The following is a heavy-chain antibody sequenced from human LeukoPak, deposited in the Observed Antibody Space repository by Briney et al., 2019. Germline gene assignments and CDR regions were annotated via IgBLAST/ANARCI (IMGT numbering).Heavy chain of an antibody. Sequence: GGSLRLSCAASGFTFRSYSMNWVRQAPGKGLEWVSSISFSGGYIYYADSLKGRITISRDNAKNSLYLQMNSLRAEDTAVYYCARRATTERGHSYGLDYWGQGTLVTVSS. D-gene: IGHD5-18*01. CDR1: GFTFRSYS. CDR2: ISFSGGYI. J-gene: IGHJ4*02. CDR3: ARRATTERGHSYGLDY. V-gene: IGHV3-21*01.